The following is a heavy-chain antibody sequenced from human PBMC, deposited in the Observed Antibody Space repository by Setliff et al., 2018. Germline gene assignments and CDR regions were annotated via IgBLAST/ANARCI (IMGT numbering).Heavy chain of an antibody. CDR2: IYSGGST. CDR1: GFTVSSNY. J-gene: IGHJ4*02. Sequence: GGSLRLSCAVSGFTVSSNYMSWVRQAPGKGLEWVSVIYSGGSTYYTDSVKGRFTISRDNSKNTLYLQMNSLRPEDTAVYYCARTCSGSGCYAGLESWGQGTPVTVSS. D-gene: IGHD2-15*01. V-gene: IGHV3-66*02. CDR3: ARTCSGSGCYAGLES.